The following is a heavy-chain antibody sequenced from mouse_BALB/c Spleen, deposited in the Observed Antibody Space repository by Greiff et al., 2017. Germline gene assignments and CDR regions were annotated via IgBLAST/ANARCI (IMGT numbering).Heavy chain of an antibody. CDR3: ARDPYDKDWYFDV. CDR2: ISYSGSN. J-gene: IGHJ1*01. CDR1: GYSITSDYA. D-gene: IGHD2-12*01. V-gene: IGHV3-2*02. Sequence: DVKLVESGPGLVKPSQSLSLTCTVTGYSITSDYAWNWIRQFPGNKLEWLGYISYSGSNSYNPSLKSRISITRDTSKNQFFLQLNSVTTEDTATYYCARDPYDKDWYFDVWGAGTTVTVSS.